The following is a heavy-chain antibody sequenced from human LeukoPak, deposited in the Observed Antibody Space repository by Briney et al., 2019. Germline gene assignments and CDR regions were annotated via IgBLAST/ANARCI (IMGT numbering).Heavy chain of an antibody. Sequence: PSETLSLTCAVYGGSFSGYYWSWIRQPPGKGLEWIGEINHSGSTNYNPSLKSRVTISVDTSKNQFSLKLSSVTAADTAVYYCARLGDYVQGFVDYWGQGTLVTVSS. CDR2: INHSGST. CDR3: ARLGDYVQGFVDY. D-gene: IGHD3-16*01. V-gene: IGHV4-34*01. CDR1: GGSFSGYY. J-gene: IGHJ4*02.